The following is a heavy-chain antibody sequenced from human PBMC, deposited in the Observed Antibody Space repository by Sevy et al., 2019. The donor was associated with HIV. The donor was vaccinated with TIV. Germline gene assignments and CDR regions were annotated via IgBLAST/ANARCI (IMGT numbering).Heavy chain of an antibody. CDR1: GYTFTYYD. V-gene: IGHV1-8*01. J-gene: IGHJ6*02. Sequence: ASVKVSCRASGYTFTYYDINWVRQAPGQGLEWMGWMSPNSGNTGYAQKFQGRVTMTRNTSISTAYMGLSSLRSEDTAVYYCARFLSTSYYYYNAMDVWGQGTTVTVSS. CDR3: ARFLSTSYYYYNAMDV. CDR2: MSPNSGNT.